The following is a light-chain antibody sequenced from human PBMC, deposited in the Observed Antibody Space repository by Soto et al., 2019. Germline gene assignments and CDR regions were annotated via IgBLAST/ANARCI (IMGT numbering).Light chain of an antibody. CDR3: QQRRNWPLT. CDR1: QSVSSS. Sequence: ETVLTQSPATLSLSPGERATLSCRASQSVSSSLAWYQQKPGQAPRLLIYDASNRATGIPARFSGSGSGTDFTLTISSLEPEDFAVYYCQQRRNWPLTFGQGTRLDIK. CDR2: DAS. J-gene: IGKJ5*01. V-gene: IGKV3-11*01.